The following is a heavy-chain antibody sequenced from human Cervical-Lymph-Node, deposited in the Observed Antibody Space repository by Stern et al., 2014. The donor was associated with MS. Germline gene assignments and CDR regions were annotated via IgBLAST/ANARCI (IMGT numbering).Heavy chain of an antibody. CDR3: ARDSGDYLDY. CDR2: IYYSGST. V-gene: IGHV4-61*01. J-gene: IGHJ4*02. D-gene: IGHD4-17*01. CDR1: GGSVSGSNYY. Sequence: QVQLQESGPGLVKPSETLSLTCTVSGGSVSGSNYYWGWIRQPPGQGLEWIGNIYYSGSTKYNPSLKGRVTISIDTSKNKFSLKLSSVTAADTAVYYCARDSGDYLDYWGQGTLVTVSS.